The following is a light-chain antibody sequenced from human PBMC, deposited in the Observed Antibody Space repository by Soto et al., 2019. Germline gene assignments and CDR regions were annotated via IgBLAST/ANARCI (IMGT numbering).Light chain of an antibody. CDR2: EAS. J-gene: IGKJ4*01. V-gene: IGKV3-11*01. CDR1: QTVYNY. Sequence: EIVLTESPASLSLSPGETATLSCRASQTVYNYLAWYQQKPGQAPRLLIYEASNRATGIPARFSGRGSGTDFTLVISSLEPEDFAVYYCRQGSNWPLTFGGGTKVDIK. CDR3: RQGSNWPLT.